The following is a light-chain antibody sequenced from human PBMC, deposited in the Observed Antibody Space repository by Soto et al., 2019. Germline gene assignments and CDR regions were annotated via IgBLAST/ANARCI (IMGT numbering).Light chain of an antibody. CDR1: QTVLYSSNY. J-gene: IGKJ1*01. Sequence: DIVMTQSPDSLAVSLGERATINCKTSQTVLYSSNYLAWYQQKPGQPPKLLIYWASTRESGVPDRFSGSGSGTDSTLTISSLQAEDVAVYYCQQYYTTPVTFGQGTKVEIK. CDR3: QQYYTTPVT. V-gene: IGKV4-1*01. CDR2: WAS.